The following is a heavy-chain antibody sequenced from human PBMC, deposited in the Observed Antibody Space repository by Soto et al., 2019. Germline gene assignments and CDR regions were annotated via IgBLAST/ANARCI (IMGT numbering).Heavy chain of an antibody. J-gene: IGHJ6*02. Sequence: QLQLQESGSGLVKPSQTLSLTCAVSGGSISSGGYSWSWIRQPPGKGLEWIGYIYHSGSTYYNPSLKSRVTISVDTSKNQFSLKLSSVTAADTAVYYCASMGVTMVRGMDVWGQGTTVTVSS. CDR3: ASMGVTMVRGMDV. CDR1: GGSISSGGYS. CDR2: IYHSGST. D-gene: IGHD3-10*01. V-gene: IGHV4-30-2*05.